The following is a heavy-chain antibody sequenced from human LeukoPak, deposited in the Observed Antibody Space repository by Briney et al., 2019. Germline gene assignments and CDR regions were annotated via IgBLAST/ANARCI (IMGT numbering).Heavy chain of an antibody. CDR2: IYYSGST. D-gene: IGHD3-22*01. CDR3: ARGTTKGYYYDSSGYYTK. CDR1: GGSISSYY. J-gene: IGHJ4*02. Sequence: SETLSLTCTVSGGSISSYYWSWVRQPPGEGLEWIGYIYYSGSTNYNPSLESRVTISVDTSKNQFSLNLNSMTAADTAVYFCARGTTKGYYYDSSGYYTKWGQGTLVTASS. V-gene: IGHV4-59*01.